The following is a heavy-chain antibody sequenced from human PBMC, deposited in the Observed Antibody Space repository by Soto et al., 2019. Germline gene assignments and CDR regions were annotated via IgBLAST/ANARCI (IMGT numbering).Heavy chain of an antibody. Sequence: PGGSLRLSCAASGFTVSSNYMSWVRQAPGKGLEWVSVIYSGGSTYYADSVKGRFTISRDNSKNTLYLQMNSLRAEDTAVYYCARGHTRRTSMGRGSFIRGKQLDSWGQAT. D-gene: IGHD3-10*01. V-gene: IGHV3-53*01. J-gene: IGHJ4*02. CDR1: GFTVSSNY. CDR2: IYSGGST. CDR3: ARGHTRRTSMGRGSFIRGKQLDS.